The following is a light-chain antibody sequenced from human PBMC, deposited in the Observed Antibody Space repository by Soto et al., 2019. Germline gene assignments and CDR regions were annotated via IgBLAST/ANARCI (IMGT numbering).Light chain of an antibody. CDR1: NIASKN. CDR3: QVCDSSTPVV. V-gene: IGLV3-9*01. CDR2: MIA. Sequence: SYELTQPLSVSVALGQSARITCAGNNIASKNEHCYQQKPGQAPVLVIYMIANLPSGIPERFSGSNSGNMATLTITSAQAGDEADYYCQVCDSSTPVVFGGGTKLTVL. J-gene: IGLJ2*01.